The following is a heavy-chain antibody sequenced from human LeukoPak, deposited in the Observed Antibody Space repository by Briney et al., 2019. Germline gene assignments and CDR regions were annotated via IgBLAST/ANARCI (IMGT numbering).Heavy chain of an antibody. CDR1: GFTVSSNY. J-gene: IGHJ4*02. CDR3: VRDSSGWFYFDY. V-gene: IGHV3-53*01. D-gene: IGHD6-19*01. Sequence: GGSLRLSCAASGFTVSSNYMSWVRQAPGKGLEWVSVLYSGGSTSYTDSVKGRFTISRDNSKNTLYLQMNSLRAEDTAVYYCVRDSSGWFYFDYWGQGTLVTVSS. CDR2: LYSGGST.